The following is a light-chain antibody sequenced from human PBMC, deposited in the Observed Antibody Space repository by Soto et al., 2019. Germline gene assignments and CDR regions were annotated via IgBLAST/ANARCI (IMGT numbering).Light chain of an antibody. J-gene: IGKJ1*01. V-gene: IGKV3-15*01. CDR3: QQYNTYPWT. CDR1: QSVSIN. Sequence: ETVMTQSPATLSVSPGERATLSCRASQSVSINLAWYQQKPGQAPRLLIFGASTRATGVPARFSGSGSGTEFTLTITSLQSEDFATYYCQQYNTYPWTFGQGTKVEIK. CDR2: GAS.